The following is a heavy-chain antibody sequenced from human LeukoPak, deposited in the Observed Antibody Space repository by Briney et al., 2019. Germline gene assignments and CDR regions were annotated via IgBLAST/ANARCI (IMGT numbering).Heavy chain of an antibody. Sequence: PGGSLRLSCAASGFTFSSYGMHWVRQAPGKGLEWVAVISHDGGNKYYADSVKGRFTISRDNSKNTLYLQMNSLRAEDPAVYYCSGYNWFDPWGQGTLVTVSS. CDR3: SGYNWFDP. D-gene: IGHD3-22*01. J-gene: IGHJ5*02. CDR1: GFTFSSYG. V-gene: IGHV3-30*03. CDR2: ISHDGGNK.